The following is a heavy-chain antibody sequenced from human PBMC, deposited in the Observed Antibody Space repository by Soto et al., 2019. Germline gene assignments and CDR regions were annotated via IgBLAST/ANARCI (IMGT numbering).Heavy chain of an antibody. CDR1: GYTFITYG. CDR2: ISTYNGNT. Sequence: QVQLVQSGAEVKKPGASVKVSCKASGYTFITYGVSWVRQAPGQGLDWLGWISTYNGNTRYAERLQGRVTMTTDTTTNTAYMELRHLRSDDTAVYYCARGPTDYYDNSANYLLDYWGQGTLVTVSS. V-gene: IGHV1-18*01. CDR3: ARGPTDYYDNSANYLLDY. J-gene: IGHJ4*02. D-gene: IGHD3-22*01.